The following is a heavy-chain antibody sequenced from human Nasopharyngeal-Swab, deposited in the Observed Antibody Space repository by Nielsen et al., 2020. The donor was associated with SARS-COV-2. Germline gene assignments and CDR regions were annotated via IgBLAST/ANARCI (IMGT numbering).Heavy chain of an antibody. CDR2: TYYRSKWYN. CDR3: AREGPGYDYYDSSGYQSTSDAFDI. V-gene: IGHV6-1*01. J-gene: IGHJ3*02. D-gene: IGHD3-22*01. Sequence: SQTLSLTCAISGDSVSSNSAAWNWIRQSPSRGLEWLGRTYYRSKWYNDYAVSVKSRITINPDTSKNQFSLQLNSVTPEDTAVYYCAREGPGYDYYDSSGYQSTSDAFDIRGQGTMVTVSS. CDR1: GDSVSSNSAA.